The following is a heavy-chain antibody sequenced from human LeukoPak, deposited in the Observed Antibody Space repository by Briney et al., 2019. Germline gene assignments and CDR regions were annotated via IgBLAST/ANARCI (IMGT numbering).Heavy chain of an antibody. CDR2: IYISGST. CDR1: GVSISSYF. V-gene: IGHV4-4*07. CDR3: ARHKDYYYSYMDV. J-gene: IGHJ6*03. Sequence: PSETLSLTCTVSGVSISSYFWSWIRQPAGKGLEWIGRIYISGSTNYNPSLKSRVTMSVDTSKNQFSLKLSSVTAADTAVYYCARHKDYYYSYMDVWGKGTTVTISS.